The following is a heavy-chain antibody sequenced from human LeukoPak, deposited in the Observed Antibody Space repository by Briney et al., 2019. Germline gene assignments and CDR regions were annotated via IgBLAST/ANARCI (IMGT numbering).Heavy chain of an antibody. CDR1: GFTFSSYG. CDR2: IRYDGSNK. Sequence: GGSLRPSCAASGFTFSSYGMHWVRQAPGKGLEWVAVIRYDGSNKYYADSVKGRFTISRDNSKNTLYPQMNSLRAEDTAVYYCAGDYGGNSGEDAFDIWGQGTMVTVSS. CDR3: AGDYGGNSGEDAFDI. J-gene: IGHJ3*02. V-gene: IGHV3-33*01. D-gene: IGHD4-23*01.